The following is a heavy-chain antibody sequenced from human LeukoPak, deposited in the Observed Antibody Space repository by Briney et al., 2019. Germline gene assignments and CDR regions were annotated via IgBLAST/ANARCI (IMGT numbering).Heavy chain of an antibody. CDR3: AREARGGLSSGPYYFDY. V-gene: IGHV3-7*01. CDR2: IKQDGSEK. D-gene: IGHD3-22*01. J-gene: IGHJ4*02. Sequence: GGSLRLSCAASGFTFSSYWMSWVRQAPGKGLEWVANIKQDGSEKYYVDSVKGRFTISRDNAKNSLYLQMNSLRAEDTAVYYCAREARGGLSSGPYYFDYWGQGTLVTVSS. CDR1: GFTFSSYW.